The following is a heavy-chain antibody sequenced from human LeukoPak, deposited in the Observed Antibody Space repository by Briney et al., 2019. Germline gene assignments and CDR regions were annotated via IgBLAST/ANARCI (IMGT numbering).Heavy chain of an antibody. D-gene: IGHD4-17*01. V-gene: IGHV1-2*02. Sequence: ASVKVSCKASGYTFTGYYMHWVRQAPGQGLEWMGWINPNSGGTNYAQKFQDRVTMTRDTSISTAYMELSRLRSDDTAVYYCAREGESYGDYLSYWGQGTLVTVSS. CDR1: GYTFTGYY. CDR3: AREGESYGDYLSY. CDR2: INPNSGGT. J-gene: IGHJ4*02.